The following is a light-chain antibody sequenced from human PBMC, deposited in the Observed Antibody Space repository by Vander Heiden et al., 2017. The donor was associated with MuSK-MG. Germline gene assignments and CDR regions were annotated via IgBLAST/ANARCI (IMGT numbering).Light chain of an antibody. Sequence: SSVLTQPPSVSVAPGQTAKMTCGKNNIGSFSVHWYQKKPGQAPILVVYDDSDRPSGIPERFSGSNSGNTATLTISRVEAGDEADYDCQVWDNSLDHPVFGGGTKLTVL. V-gene: IGLV3-21*02. J-gene: IGLJ2*01. CDR3: QVWDNSLDHPV. CDR2: DDS. CDR1: NIGSFS.